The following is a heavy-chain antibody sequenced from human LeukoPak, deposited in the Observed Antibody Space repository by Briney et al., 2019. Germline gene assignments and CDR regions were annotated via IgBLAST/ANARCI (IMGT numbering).Heavy chain of an antibody. Sequence: PSETLSLTCTVSGGSISSSSYYWGWLRQPPGKGLEWIGSIYTSGSTNYNPSLKSRVTISVDTSKNQFSLKLSSVTAADTAVYYCARGQRGRQACSSTSCYAYYYYYMDVWGKGTTVTVSS. CDR2: IYTSGST. V-gene: IGHV4-39*07. D-gene: IGHD2-2*01. CDR3: ARGQRGRQACSSTSCYAYYYYYMDV. CDR1: GGSISSSSYY. J-gene: IGHJ6*03.